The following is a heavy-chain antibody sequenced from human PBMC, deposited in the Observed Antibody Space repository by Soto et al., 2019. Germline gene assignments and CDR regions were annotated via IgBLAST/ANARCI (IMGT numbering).Heavy chain of an antibody. CDR2: SSAYNGNT. J-gene: IGHJ5*02. D-gene: IGHD1-7*01. V-gene: IGHV1-18*01. CDR3: ARDRGYNWNYGWFDP. CDR1: GYTFSSYG. Sequence: QVQLVQSGAEVKKPGASVKVSCKASGYTFSSYGISWVRQAPGQGLEWMGRSSAYNGNTNYAQKLQGSVTMTTDTASSTAYMELRSLRSDDRAVYYCARDRGYNWNYGWFDPWGQGTLVTVSS.